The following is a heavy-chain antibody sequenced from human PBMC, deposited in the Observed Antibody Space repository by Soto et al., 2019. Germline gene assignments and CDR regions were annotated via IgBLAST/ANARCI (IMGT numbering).Heavy chain of an antibody. Sequence: GGSLRLSCAASGFRFSEAWINWVRQAPGKGLEWVGRIKRKSDGETTDYAASVKGRFIISRDDSKNTVFLQMNSLNIEDTAVYYCSRLYRLDPWGQGTLVTVSS. J-gene: IGHJ5*02. V-gene: IGHV3-15*07. CDR3: SRLYRLDP. CDR1: GFRFSEAW. CDR2: IKRKSDGETT. D-gene: IGHD1-1*01.